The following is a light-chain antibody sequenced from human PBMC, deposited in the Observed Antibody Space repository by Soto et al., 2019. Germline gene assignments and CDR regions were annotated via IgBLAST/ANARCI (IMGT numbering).Light chain of an antibody. V-gene: IGLV2-14*01. CDR1: SSDVGGYNY. J-gene: IGLJ2*01. CDR3: SSYTSSSTPVI. CDR2: DVS. Sequence: QSALTQPASVSGSPGQSITISCTGTSSDVGGYNYVSWYQQHPGKAPKLMIYDVSNRPSGVSNRFSGSTSGNTASLTISGLQAEDDADYYCSSYTSSSTPVIFGGGTNLTVL.